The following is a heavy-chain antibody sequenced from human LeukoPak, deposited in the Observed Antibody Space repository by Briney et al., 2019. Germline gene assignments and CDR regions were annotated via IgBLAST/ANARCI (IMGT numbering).Heavy chain of an antibody. CDR3: ARELSGGDCYDY. J-gene: IGHJ4*02. D-gene: IGHD2-15*01. CDR1: GGSISSSSYY. CDR2: IYYSGST. V-gene: IGHV4-39*07. Sequence: SETLSLTCTVSGGSISSSSYYWGWIRQPPGKGLEWIGSIYYSGSTYYNPSLKSRVTISVDTSKNQFSLRLSSVTAADTAVYYCARELSGGDCYDYWGQGTLVTVSS.